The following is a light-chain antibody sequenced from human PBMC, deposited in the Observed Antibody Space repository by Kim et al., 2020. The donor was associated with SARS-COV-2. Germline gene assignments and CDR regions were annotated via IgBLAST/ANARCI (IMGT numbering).Light chain of an antibody. J-gene: IGKJ2*01. Sequence: EVVLTQSPGTLSLSPGERATLSCRASQSVGSNLAWYQQKPGQAPRLLIFGAPSRTTGIPDRFSGSGSGTDFTLTISRLEPEDFAVYSCQQYGSSPRTFGQGTKLEI. CDR1: QSVGSN. V-gene: IGKV3-20*01. CDR3: QQYGSSPRT. CDR2: GAP.